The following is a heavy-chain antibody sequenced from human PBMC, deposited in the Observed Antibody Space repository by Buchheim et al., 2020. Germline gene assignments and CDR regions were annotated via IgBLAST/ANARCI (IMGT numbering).Heavy chain of an antibody. CDR3: ARGSRVPVVPAAPVPHYYYMDV. CDR2: IIPILGIA. Sequence: QVQLVQSGAEVKKPGSSVKVSCKASGGTFSSYTISWVRQAPGQGLEWMGRIIPILGIANYAQKFQGRVTITADKSTSTAYMELSSLRSEDTAVYYCARGSRVPVVPAAPVPHYYYMDVWGKGTT. CDR1: GGTFSSYT. V-gene: IGHV1-69*02. D-gene: IGHD2-2*01. J-gene: IGHJ6*03.